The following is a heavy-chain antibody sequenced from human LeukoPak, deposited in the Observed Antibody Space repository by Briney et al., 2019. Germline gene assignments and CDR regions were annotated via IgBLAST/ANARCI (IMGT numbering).Heavy chain of an antibody. D-gene: IGHD3-22*01. Sequence: GSLRLSCAASGFTFSSYSMNWVRQAPGKGLEWVSSISSSSSYIYYADSVKGRFTISRDNAKNSLYLQMNSLRAEDTAVYYCASSHYYDSSGYWGGQGTLVTVSS. J-gene: IGHJ4*02. V-gene: IGHV3-21*01. CDR1: GFTFSSYS. CDR3: ASSHYYDSSGYW. CDR2: ISSSSSYI.